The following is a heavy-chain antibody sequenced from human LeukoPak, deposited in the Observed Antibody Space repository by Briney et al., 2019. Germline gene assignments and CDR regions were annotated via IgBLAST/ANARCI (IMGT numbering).Heavy chain of an antibody. V-gene: IGHV4-39*01. CDR3: ARQVVVVPAAINY. Sequence: SETLSLTCTVSGGSISSSSYYWGWIRQPPGKGLERIGSIYHSGSTYYNPSLKSRVTISVDTSKNQFSLKLSSVTAADTAVYYCARQVVVVPAAINYWGQGTLVTVSS. J-gene: IGHJ4*02. CDR1: GGSISSSSYY. CDR2: IYHSGST. D-gene: IGHD2-2*01.